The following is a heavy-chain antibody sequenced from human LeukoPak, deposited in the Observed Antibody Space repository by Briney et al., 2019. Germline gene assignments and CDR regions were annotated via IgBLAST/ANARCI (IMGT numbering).Heavy chain of an antibody. V-gene: IGHV4-34*01. CDR3: ASSTPNRTRGTYYYYGMDV. D-gene: IGHD2/OR15-2a*01. CDR2: INHSGST. CDR1: GGSFSGYY. J-gene: IGHJ6*04. Sequence: KPSETLSLTCAVYGGSFSGYYWSWIRQPPGKGLEWIGEINHSGSTNYNPSLKSRVTISVDTSKNQFSLKLSSVTAADTAVYYCASSTPNRTRGTYYYYGMDVWGKGTTVTVSS.